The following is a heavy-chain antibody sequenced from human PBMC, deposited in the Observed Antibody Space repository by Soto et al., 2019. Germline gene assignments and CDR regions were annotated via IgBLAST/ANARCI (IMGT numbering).Heavy chain of an antibody. CDR2: ISWNSGSI. V-gene: IGHV3-9*01. CDR3: AKGKGYSGVGGGLLTSIAVAAGHYYYYGMDV. Sequence: GGSLRLSXAASGFTFDDYAMHWVRQAPGKGLEWVSGISWNSGSIGYADSVKGRFTISRDNAKNSLYLQMNSLRAEDTALYYCAKGKGYSGVGGGLLTSIAVAAGHYYYYGMDVWGQGTTVTVSS. J-gene: IGHJ6*02. CDR1: GFTFDDYA. D-gene: IGHD6-19*01.